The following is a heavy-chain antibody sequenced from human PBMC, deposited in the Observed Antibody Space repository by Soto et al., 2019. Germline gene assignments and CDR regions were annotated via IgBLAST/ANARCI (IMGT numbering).Heavy chain of an antibody. CDR2: ISGSGGST. D-gene: IGHD3-3*01. CDR3: AKAPTYDFWSGYYTY. Sequence: GGSLRLSCAASGFTFSSYAMSWVRQAPGKGLEWVSAISGSGGSTYYADSVKGRFTTSRDNSKNTLYLQMNSLRAEDTAVYYCAKAPTYDFWSGYYTYWGQGTLVTVSS. J-gene: IGHJ4*02. CDR1: GFTFSSYA. V-gene: IGHV3-23*01.